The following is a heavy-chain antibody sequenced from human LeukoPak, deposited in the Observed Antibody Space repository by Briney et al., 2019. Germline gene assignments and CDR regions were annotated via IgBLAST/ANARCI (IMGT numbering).Heavy chain of an antibody. CDR1: GFTFSSYW. Sequence: PGGSLRLSCAASGFTFSSYWMSWVRQAPGKGLEWVANIKQDGSEKYYVDSVKGRFTISRDNAKNSLYLQMSSLRAEDTALYYCARGHSGGNAFGYWGQGTLVTVSA. CDR2: IKQDGSEK. J-gene: IGHJ4*02. CDR3: ARGHSGGNAFGY. V-gene: IGHV3-7*04. D-gene: IGHD4-23*01.